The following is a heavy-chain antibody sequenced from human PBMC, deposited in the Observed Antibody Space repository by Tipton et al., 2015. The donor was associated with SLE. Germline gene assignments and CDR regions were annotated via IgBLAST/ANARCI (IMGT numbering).Heavy chain of an antibody. CDR1: GYSISSGYY. J-gene: IGHJ1*01. Sequence: TLSLTCAVSGYSISSGYYWGWIRQPPGKGLEWIGSIYGSGSSYYNPSLRSRVTISVDTSKNQFSLKLSSVTAADTAVYYCATNGHGETYEFFTEYLRHWGQGTLVTVSS. D-gene: IGHD5-12*01. V-gene: IGHV4-38-2*01. CDR2: IYGSGSS. CDR3: ATNGHGETYEFFTEYLRH.